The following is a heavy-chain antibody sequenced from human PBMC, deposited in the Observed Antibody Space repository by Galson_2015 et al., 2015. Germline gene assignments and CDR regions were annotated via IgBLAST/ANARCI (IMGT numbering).Heavy chain of an antibody. D-gene: IGHD4-17*01. V-gene: IGHV1-8*01. CDR3: ARAYGDYEGWCFDL. CDR1: GYTFTSYD. J-gene: IGHJ2*01. Sequence: SVKVSCKASGYTFTSYDINWVRQATGQGLEWMGWMNPNSGNTGYAQKFQGRVTMTRNTSISTAYMELSSLRSEDTAVYYCARAYGDYEGWCFDLWGRGTLVTVSS. CDR2: MNPNSGNT.